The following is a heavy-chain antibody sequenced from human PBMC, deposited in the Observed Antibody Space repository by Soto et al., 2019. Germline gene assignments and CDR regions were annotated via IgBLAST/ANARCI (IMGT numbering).Heavy chain of an antibody. J-gene: IGHJ4*02. V-gene: IGHV3-30*03. CDR1: GFTFSSYG. CDR2: IPFDVSNK. CDR3: ATDMRGRSPLTVSYYFDS. D-gene: IGHD2-2*01. Sequence: QVQLVESGGGVVQPGRSLRLSCAASGFTFSSYGMHWVRQAPGKGLEWVAVIPFDVSNKYYAESVRGRFTISRDNSKNTLYLQMNSLRVEDTAVYYCATDMRGRSPLTVSYYFDSWGQGTLVTVSS.